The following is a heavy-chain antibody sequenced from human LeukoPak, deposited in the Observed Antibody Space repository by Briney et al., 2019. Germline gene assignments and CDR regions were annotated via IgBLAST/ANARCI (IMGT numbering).Heavy chain of an antibody. D-gene: IGHD3-3*01. Sequence: SETLSLTCTVSGGSISSSSYYWGWIRQPPGKGLEWIGSIYYSGSTYYNPSLKSRVTISVDTSKNQFSLKLSSVTAADTAVYYCARRYDFWSGYPPPLDYWGQGTLVTVSS. V-gene: IGHV4-39*07. CDR1: GGSISSSSYY. CDR3: ARRYDFWSGYPPPLDY. J-gene: IGHJ4*02. CDR2: IYYSGST.